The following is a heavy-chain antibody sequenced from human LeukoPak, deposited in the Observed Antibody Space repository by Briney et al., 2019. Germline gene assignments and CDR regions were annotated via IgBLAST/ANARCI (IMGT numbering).Heavy chain of an antibody. V-gene: IGHV4-30-2*01. CDR3: AREQYYDSSGYVSLFDY. CDR1: GGSISSGGYS. J-gene: IGHJ4*02. CDR2: IYHSGST. Sequence: SETLSLTCAVSGGSISSGGYSWSWIRQPPGKGLEWIGYIYHSGSTYYNPSLKSRVTISVDRSKNQFSLKLSSVTAADTAVYYCAREQYYDSSGYVSLFDYWGQGTLVTVSS. D-gene: IGHD3-22*01.